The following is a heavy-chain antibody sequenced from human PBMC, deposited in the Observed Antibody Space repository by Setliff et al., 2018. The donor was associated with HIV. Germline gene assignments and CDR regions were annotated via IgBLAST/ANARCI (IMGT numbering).Heavy chain of an antibody. Sequence: SETLSLTCAVYGGSFSGYYWSWIRQPPGKGLEWIGEINHSGSTNYNPSLKSRVTISVDTSKNQFSLKLSSVTAADTAVYYCASQVPSMLGRSLGYWGQGTLVTVSS. V-gene: IGHV4-34*01. CDR3: ASQVPSMLGRSLGY. CDR1: GGSFSGYY. CDR2: INHSGST. J-gene: IGHJ4*02. D-gene: IGHD2-8*01.